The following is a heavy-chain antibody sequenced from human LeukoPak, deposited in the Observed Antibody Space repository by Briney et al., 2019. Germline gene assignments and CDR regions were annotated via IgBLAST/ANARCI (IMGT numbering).Heavy chain of an antibody. CDR3: ARGGISWYYFFEY. D-gene: IGHD6-13*01. Sequence: GRSLRLSCAASGFTFSSYAMHWVRQAPGKGLEWVAVISYDGSNKYYADSVKGRFTISRDDSKNTIYLNMTSLRAEDTAVYYCARGGISWYYFFEYWGQGTLVTVSS. J-gene: IGHJ4*02. CDR2: ISYDGSNK. V-gene: IGHV3-30*04. CDR1: GFTFSSYA.